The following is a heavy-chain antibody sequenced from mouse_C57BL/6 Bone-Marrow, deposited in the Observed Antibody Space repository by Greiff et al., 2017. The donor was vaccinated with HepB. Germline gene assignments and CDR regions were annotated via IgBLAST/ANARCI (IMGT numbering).Heavy chain of an antibody. V-gene: IGHV3-5*01. CDR2: IYYSGTI. CDR1: GISITTGNYR. D-gene: IGHD1-1*01. CDR3: ARAPITTVVSDWYFDV. Sequence: EVKLVESGPGLVKPSQTVFLTCTVTGISITTGNYRWSWIRQFPGNKLEWIGYIYYSGTITYNPSLTSRTTITRDTPKNQFFLEMNSLTAEDTATYYCARAPITTVVSDWYFDVWGTGTTVTVSS. J-gene: IGHJ1*03.